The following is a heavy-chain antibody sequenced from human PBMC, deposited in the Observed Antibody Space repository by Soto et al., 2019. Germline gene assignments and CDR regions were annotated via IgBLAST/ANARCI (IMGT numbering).Heavy chain of an antibody. CDR3: AKDDGTGS. CDR1: GFSFSTFG. CDR2: MLYDGTNI. D-gene: IGHD1-1*01. V-gene: IGHV3-30*18. J-gene: IGHJ5*02. Sequence: QVQLVESGGGVDQPARSLRLSCAASGFSFSTFGMHWVRQAPGMGLEWLAGMLYDGTNIHYANCVKGRFTISSDSFKHTVYLEMNNLRAEDTAVYSCAKDDGTGSWGQGTLVTVSS.